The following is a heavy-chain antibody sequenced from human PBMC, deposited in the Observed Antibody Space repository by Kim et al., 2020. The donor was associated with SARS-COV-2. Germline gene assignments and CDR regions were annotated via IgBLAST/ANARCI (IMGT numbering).Heavy chain of an antibody. V-gene: IGHV4-38-2*02. J-gene: IGHJ5*02. Sequence: SETLSLTCNVSGYSISSGYFWGWIRQPPGKGLQWIGSIYYRGNSYYNPSLKSRVTMSVDTSTNQFSLNLSSVTAADTAVYYCARRALSTWGGSFLGPWGPGTLVLVSS. D-gene: IGHD1-26*01. CDR2: IYYRGNS. CDR3: ARRALSTWGGSFLGP. CDR1: GYSISSGYF.